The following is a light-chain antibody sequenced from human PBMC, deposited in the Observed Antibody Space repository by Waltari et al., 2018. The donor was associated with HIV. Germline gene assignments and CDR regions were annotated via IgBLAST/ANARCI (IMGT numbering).Light chain of an antibody. V-gene: IGLV2-14*03. CDR1: GSDIGAYNS. Sequence: QSALTQPPSVSGSPGQSITISCTGSGSDIGAYNSVSWYQQHPGKAPKLIIYDVSNRPSGVSGRFSGSKSGNTASLTISGLQAEDEADYFCKSKTSSSTPCVFGTGTKVAVL. CDR3: KSKTSSSTPCV. CDR2: DVS. J-gene: IGLJ1*01.